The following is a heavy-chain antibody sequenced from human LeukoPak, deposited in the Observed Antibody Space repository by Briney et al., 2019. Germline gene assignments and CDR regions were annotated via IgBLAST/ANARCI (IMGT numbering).Heavy chain of an antibody. CDR2: ISTSSFYI. V-gene: IGHV3-21*06. CDR3: ARQSSTLILDY. D-gene: IGHD3-22*01. J-gene: IGHJ4*02. CDR1: GFTFSSYT. Sequence: GGSLRLSCAASGFTFSSYTMSWVRQTPGKGLEWVSSISTSSFYIYTADSVKGRFTIFRDNAKNLLYLQMNSLRAEDTAVYYCARQSSTLILDYWGQGTLVTVSS.